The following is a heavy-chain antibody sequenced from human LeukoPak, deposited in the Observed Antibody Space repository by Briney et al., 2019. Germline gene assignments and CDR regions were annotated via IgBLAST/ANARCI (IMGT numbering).Heavy chain of an antibody. Sequence: GGSLRLSCAASGFTGSHNYMSWVRQAPGKGLEWVSATHSSGGTYYADSVKGRFTISRDNAKNSLYLQMNSLRAEDTAVYYCARDLLGYYGMDVWGQGTTVTVSS. CDR2: THSSGGT. V-gene: IGHV3-53*01. J-gene: IGHJ6*02. CDR3: ARDLLGYYGMDV. CDR1: GFTGSHNY. D-gene: IGHD3-10*01.